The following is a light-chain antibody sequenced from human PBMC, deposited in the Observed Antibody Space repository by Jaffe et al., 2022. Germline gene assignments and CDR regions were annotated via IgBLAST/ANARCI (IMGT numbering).Light chain of an antibody. CDR3: ISYAVSNPVI. CDR2: EVS. Sequence: QSALTQPPSASGSPGQSVTISCTGTSNDVGGYNYVSWYQQHPGKAPKLMIYEVSKRPSGVPDRFSGSKSGNTASLTVSGLQAEDEADYYCISYAVSNPVIFGGGTKLTVL. V-gene: IGLV2-8*01. CDR1: SNDVGGYNY. J-gene: IGLJ2*01.